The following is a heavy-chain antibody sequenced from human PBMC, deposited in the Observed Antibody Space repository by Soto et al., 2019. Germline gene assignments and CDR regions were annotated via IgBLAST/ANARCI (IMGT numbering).Heavy chain of an antibody. CDR2: IIPVFGTV. CDR3: ARDNPYTNSFGNWFDP. J-gene: IGHJ5*02. Sequence: QVRLVQSGAEVKKPGSSVKVSCKASGGTFSNYAITWLRLAPGQGLEWLGGIIPVFGTVNYAQKFQGRVTITADESPSTDYMELNRLRSEDTAVYYCARDNPYTNSFGNWFDPRGQGTLVIVS. D-gene: IGHD6-13*01. V-gene: IGHV1-69*01. CDR1: GGTFSNYA.